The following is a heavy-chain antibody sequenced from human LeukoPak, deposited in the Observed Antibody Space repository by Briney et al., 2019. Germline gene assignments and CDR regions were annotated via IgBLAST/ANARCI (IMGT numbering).Heavy chain of an antibody. Sequence: SETLSLTCAVYGGSFSGYYWSWIRQPPGKGLEWIGEINHSGSTNYNPSLKSRVTISVDTSKNQFSLKLSSVTAADTAVYYCARGLPYYDFWSGYYTRYFDYWGQGTPVTVSS. CDR3: ARGLPYYDFWSGYYTRYFDY. D-gene: IGHD3-3*01. CDR1: GGSFSGYY. V-gene: IGHV4-34*01. J-gene: IGHJ4*02. CDR2: INHSGST.